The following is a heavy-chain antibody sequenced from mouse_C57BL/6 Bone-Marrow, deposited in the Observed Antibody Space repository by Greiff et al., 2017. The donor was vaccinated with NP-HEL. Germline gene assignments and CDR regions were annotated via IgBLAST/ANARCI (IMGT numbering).Heavy chain of an antibody. CDR3: TRERNYYGSFPYAMDY. Sequence: EVQLVESGEGLVKPGGSLKLSCAASGFTFSSYAMSWVRQTPEKRLEWVAYISSGGDYIYYADTVKGRFTISRDNARNTLYLQMSSLKSEDTAMYYWTRERNYYGSFPYAMDYWGQGTSVTVSS. V-gene: IGHV5-9-1*02. CDR2: ISSGGDYI. CDR1: GFTFSSYA. D-gene: IGHD1-1*01. J-gene: IGHJ4*01.